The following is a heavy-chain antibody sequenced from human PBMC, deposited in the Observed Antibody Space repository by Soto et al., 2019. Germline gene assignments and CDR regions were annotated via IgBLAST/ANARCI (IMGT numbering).Heavy chain of an antibody. J-gene: IGHJ3*01. CDR2: IWXDGSQK. Sequence: QVQLVESGGGVVQPERSLRLSCVATGLTFSNYGIHWVRQAPGRGMEWVAVIWXDGSQKXXXXXXXXRXTISRDNSTXXXSLQXNXLRPEDTAVYYCEGRDEPFHVWGQGTMVTVSS. V-gene: IGHV3-33*02. CDR1: GLTFSNYG. CDR3: EGRDEPFHV.